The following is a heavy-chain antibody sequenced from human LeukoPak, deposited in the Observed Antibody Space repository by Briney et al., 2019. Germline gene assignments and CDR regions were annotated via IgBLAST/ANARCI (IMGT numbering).Heavy chain of an antibody. Sequence: GGSLRLSCAAAGFTFSSYEMNWVRQAPGKGLEWVSYISSSGTTMYYADSVKGRFTISRDNAKNTLYLQMNSLRAEDTAVYYCARLAYSGYDYDDYWGQGTLVTVSS. CDR1: GFTFSSYE. V-gene: IGHV3-48*03. CDR2: ISSSGTTM. D-gene: IGHD5-12*01. CDR3: ARLAYSGYDYDDY. J-gene: IGHJ4*02.